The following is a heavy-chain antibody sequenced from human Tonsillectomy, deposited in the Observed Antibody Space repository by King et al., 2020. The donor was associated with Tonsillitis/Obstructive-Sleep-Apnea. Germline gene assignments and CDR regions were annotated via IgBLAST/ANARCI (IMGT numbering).Heavy chain of an antibody. Sequence: VQLVESGGGLIQPGGSLRLSCAASGFTVSTNYMSWGRQAPGKGLEWGSVIYTGGSKYYADSVKGRFTISRDNSKNTLYLQMNSLRAEDTAVYYCAREGSSAARFDYWGQGTLVTVSS. CDR3: AREGSSAARFDY. J-gene: IGHJ4*02. CDR2: IYTGGSK. V-gene: IGHV3-53*01. D-gene: IGHD6-6*01. CDR1: GFTVSTNY.